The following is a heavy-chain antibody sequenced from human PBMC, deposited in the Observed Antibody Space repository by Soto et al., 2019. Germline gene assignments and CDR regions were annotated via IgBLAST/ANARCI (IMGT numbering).Heavy chain of an antibody. CDR3: WVGATPRDAFDI. CDR1: GFTFSSYA. CDR2: ISYDGSNK. V-gene: IGHV3-30-3*01. J-gene: IGHJ3*02. D-gene: IGHD1-26*01. Sequence: QVQLVESGGGVVQPGRSMRLSCAASGFTFSSYAMHWVRQAPGKGLEWVAIISYDGSNKYYADSVKGRFTISRDNSKNTLYLQMNSLRAEDTAVYYCWVGATPRDAFDIWCQGTMVTVSS.